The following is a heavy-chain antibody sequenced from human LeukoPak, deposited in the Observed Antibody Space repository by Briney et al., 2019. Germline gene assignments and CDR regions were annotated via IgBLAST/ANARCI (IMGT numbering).Heavy chain of an antibody. CDR2: MYHSGST. CDR1: GYSISNAYY. D-gene: IGHD6-19*01. Sequence: PSETQSLTCAVSGYSISNAYYWGSIRQPPGKGLEWIPSMYHSGSTYYNRSLKSRDTISVDTAKNQFSLKLNSVTAADTAVYYCVRHPRYSTGWAIDYWGQGTLVTVSS. CDR3: VRHPRYSTGWAIDY. J-gene: IGHJ4*02. V-gene: IGHV4-38-2*01.